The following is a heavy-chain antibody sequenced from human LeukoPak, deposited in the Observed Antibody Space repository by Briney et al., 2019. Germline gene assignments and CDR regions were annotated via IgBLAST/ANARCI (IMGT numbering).Heavy chain of an antibody. Sequence: ASVKVSCKASGYTFTSYDINWVRQATGQGLEWMGWMNPNNGNTGYAQKFQGRVTMTRSTSISTAYMELSSLRSKDTAVYYCARLASSSWPHYYYYGMDVWGQGTTVTVSS. CDR3: ARLASSSWPHYYYYGMDV. CDR2: MNPNNGNT. V-gene: IGHV1-8*01. D-gene: IGHD6-13*01. J-gene: IGHJ6*02. CDR1: GYTFTSYD.